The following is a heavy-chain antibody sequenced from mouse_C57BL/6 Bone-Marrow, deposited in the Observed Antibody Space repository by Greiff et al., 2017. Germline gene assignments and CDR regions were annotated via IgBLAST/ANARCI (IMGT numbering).Heavy chain of an antibody. CDR1: GYTFTSYW. CDR2: IHPNSGST. J-gene: IGHJ1*03. V-gene: IGHV1-64*01. CDR3: ARSGYYGSSSPRDFDV. D-gene: IGHD1-1*01. Sequence: QVQLQQPGAELVKPGASVKLSCKASGYTFTSYWMHWVKQRPGQGLEWIGMIHPNSGSTNYNEKFKSKATLTVDKYSRQAYMQLSSLKSVDSAVYYCARSGYYGSSSPRDFDVWGTGTTVTVSS.